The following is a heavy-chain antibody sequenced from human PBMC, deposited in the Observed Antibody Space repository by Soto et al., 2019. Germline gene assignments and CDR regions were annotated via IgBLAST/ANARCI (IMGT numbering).Heavy chain of an antibody. D-gene: IGHD2-2*01. Sequence: ASVKVSCKAPGYTLTSYYMHWVRQAPGQGLEWLGIINPSGGSTNYAQKFQGRVTMTRDTSTSTGYMELSSLRSEDTAVYYCAKSATVPAAIAYWAQRTPVTVSS. J-gene: IGHJ4*02. CDR2: INPSGGST. CDR3: AKSATVPAAIAY. CDR1: GYTLTSYY. V-gene: IGHV1-46*01.